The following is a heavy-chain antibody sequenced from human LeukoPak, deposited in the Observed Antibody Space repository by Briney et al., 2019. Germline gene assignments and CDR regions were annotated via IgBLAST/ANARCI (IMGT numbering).Heavy chain of an antibody. CDR2: IFSGGST. Sequence: RGSLRLSCVVSGFTVSSNYMSWVRQAPGKGLEWVSVIFSGGSTYYADSVKGRFAISRDNSKNTLYLQMNSLRAEDTAVYYCTREIAAAGSNYWGQGTLVTVSS. V-gene: IGHV3-66*01. CDR1: GFTVSSNY. D-gene: IGHD6-13*01. J-gene: IGHJ4*02. CDR3: TREIAAAGSNY.